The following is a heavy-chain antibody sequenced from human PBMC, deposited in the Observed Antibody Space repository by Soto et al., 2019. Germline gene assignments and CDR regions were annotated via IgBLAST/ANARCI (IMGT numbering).Heavy chain of an antibody. CDR1: GYTFTSYV. V-gene: IGHV1-3*01. CDR3: AREALGYCSGGSCGDFQH. D-gene: IGHD2-15*01. Sequence: ASVKVSCEASGYTFTSYVMDWVRQAPGQRLEWMGWINAGNGNTKYSQKFQGRVTITRDTSASTAYMELSSLRSEDTAVYYCAREALGYCSGGSCGDFQHWGQGTLVTVSS. CDR2: INAGNGNT. J-gene: IGHJ1*01.